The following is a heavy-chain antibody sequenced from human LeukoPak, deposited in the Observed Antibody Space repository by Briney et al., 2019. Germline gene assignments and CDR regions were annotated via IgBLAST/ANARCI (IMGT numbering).Heavy chain of an antibody. D-gene: IGHD3-9*01. V-gene: IGHV4-34*01. CDR3: ARLTGYSSESWFDP. CDR1: GGSFSGYY. Sequence: SETLSLTCAVYGGSFSGYYWSWIRQPPGKGLEWIGEINHSGSTNYNPSLKGRVTISVDTSKNQFSLKLSSVTAADTAVYYCARLTGYSSESWFDPWGQGTLVTVSS. J-gene: IGHJ5*02. CDR2: INHSGST.